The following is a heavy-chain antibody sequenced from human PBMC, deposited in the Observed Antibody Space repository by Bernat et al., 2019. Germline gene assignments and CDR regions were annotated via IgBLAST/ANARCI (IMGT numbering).Heavy chain of an antibody. D-gene: IGHD3-16*01. CDR3: AKDPNWGSGY. Sequence: EVQLLESGGGLVQPGGSLRLSCAASGFTFSSYAMSWVRQAPGKGLEWVSAISGSDIHYADSVKGRFTVSRDNSKNTLYLQMNSLRAEDTAKYYCAKDPNWGSGYWGQGTLVTVSS. J-gene: IGHJ4*02. V-gene: IGHV3-23*01. CDR2: ISGSDI. CDR1: GFTFSSYA.